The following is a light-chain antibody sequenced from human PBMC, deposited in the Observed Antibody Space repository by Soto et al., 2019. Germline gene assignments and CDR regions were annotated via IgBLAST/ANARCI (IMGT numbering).Light chain of an antibody. CDR2: EVS. CDR3: SSHTTSSTVL. V-gene: IGLV2-14*03. CDR1: KSDVGNYNF. J-gene: IGLJ3*02. Sequence: QSALAQPASVSGSPGQSIAISCTGSKSDVGNYNFVSWYQQHPGKAPKLMIYEVSNRPSGGSNRFSGSKSGNTASLTISGLQTEDEADYYCSSHTTSSTVLFGGGTKVTVL.